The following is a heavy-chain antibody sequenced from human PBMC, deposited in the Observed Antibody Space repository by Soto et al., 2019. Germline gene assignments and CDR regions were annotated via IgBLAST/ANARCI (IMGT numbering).Heavy chain of an antibody. CDR2: IYSGGSA. J-gene: IGHJ6*02. CDR1: GFIVSSYY. Sequence: GGSLRLSCAASGFIVSSYYMSWVRQAPGKGLEWVSVIYSGGSANYADSVEGRFTISRDNSKNTVYLQMNSLRAEDTAVYYCVRDDYGLGVWGQGTAVTVSS. V-gene: IGHV3-53*01. CDR3: VRDDYGLGV.